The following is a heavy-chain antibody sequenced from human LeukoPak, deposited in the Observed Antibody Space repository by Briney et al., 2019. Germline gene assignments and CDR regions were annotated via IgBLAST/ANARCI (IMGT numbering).Heavy chain of an antibody. CDR1: GGSFSVYY. CDR2: INHSGRT. Sequence: SETLSLTCAVYGGSFSVYYWTWIRQPPGKGLEWIGEINHSGRTNYNPSLKSRVTISVDTSKNQFSLKLSSVTAADTAVYYCARGRYSSSWYGAFDIWGQGTMVTVSS. CDR3: ARGRYSSSWYGAFDI. D-gene: IGHD6-13*01. V-gene: IGHV4-34*01. J-gene: IGHJ3*02.